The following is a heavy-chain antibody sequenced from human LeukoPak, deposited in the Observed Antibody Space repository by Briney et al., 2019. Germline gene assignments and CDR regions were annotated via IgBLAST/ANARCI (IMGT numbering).Heavy chain of an antibody. Sequence: SETLSLTCDVSGYSISSAYYWGWIRQPPGKGLEWIGSIYHSGITYYNPSLKSRVIISLDTSKNQFSLKLSSVTAAGTAMYYCASGEGVTMVRGVPYYYNAMDVWGKGTTVTVSS. J-gene: IGHJ6*04. CDR3: ASGEGVTMVRGVPYYYNAMDV. D-gene: IGHD3-10*01. CDR2: IYHSGIT. CDR1: GYSISSAYY. V-gene: IGHV4-38-2*01.